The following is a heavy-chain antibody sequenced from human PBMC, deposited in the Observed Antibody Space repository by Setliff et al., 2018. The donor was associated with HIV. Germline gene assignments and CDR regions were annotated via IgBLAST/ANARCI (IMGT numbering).Heavy chain of an antibody. CDR3: ARLRLYNSALDY. D-gene: IGHD3-10*01. CDR1: GFTVSTYY. Sequence: GGSLRLSCAASGFTVSTYYMSWVRQAPGKGLDWVSTIYSAGSTYHADSVNGRFTLSRDIYENALYLQIDSLRPEDTAVYYCARLRLYNSALDYWGQGTLVTVSS. CDR2: IYSAGST. J-gene: IGHJ4*02. V-gene: IGHV3-66*02.